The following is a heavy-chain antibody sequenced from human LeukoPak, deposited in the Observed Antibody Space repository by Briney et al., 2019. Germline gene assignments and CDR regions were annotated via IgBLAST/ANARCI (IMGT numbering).Heavy chain of an antibody. CDR3: ARGGRVYCSGGACYSPGYFDL. CDR2: MNPNSGNT. D-gene: IGHD2-15*01. Sequence: WASVKVSCKASGYTFTSYDINWVRQATGQGLEWMGWMNPNSGNTGYAQKFQGRVTMTRNTSISTAYMELSSLRSEDTAVYYCARGGRVYCSGGACYSPGYFDLWGRGTLVTVSS. V-gene: IGHV1-8*01. CDR1: GYTFTSYD. J-gene: IGHJ2*01.